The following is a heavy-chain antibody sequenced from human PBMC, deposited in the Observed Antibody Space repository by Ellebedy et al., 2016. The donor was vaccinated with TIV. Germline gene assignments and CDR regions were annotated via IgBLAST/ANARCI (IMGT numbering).Heavy chain of an antibody. D-gene: IGHD3-10*01. CDR2: SNPYSGNT. CDR1: GYTFTNYP. CDR3: ARDSRVYYYGSGSYSEFGY. V-gene: IGHV1-18*01. J-gene: IGHJ4*02. Sequence: AASVKVSCKASGYTFTNYPISWVRQAPGQGLEWMGWSNPYSGNTKYVQQLQGRVTMTTDTSTSTAYMELRSLRSDDTAVYFCARDSRVYYYGSGSYSEFGYWGQGTLVTVSS.